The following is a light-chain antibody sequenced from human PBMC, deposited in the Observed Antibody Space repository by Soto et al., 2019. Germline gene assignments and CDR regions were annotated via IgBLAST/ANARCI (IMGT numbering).Light chain of an antibody. V-gene: IGLV2-14*01. CDR2: DVT. CDR3: AAWDDSLNAL. CDR1: SSDVGGYIY. Sequence: QSVLTQPASVSGSPGQSITISCTGTSSDVGGYIYVSWYQQHPGKAPKLMIYDVTSRPSGVSYRFSGSKSGNTASLTISGLQAEDEADYYCAAWDDSLNALFGAGTKVNVL. J-gene: IGLJ1*01.